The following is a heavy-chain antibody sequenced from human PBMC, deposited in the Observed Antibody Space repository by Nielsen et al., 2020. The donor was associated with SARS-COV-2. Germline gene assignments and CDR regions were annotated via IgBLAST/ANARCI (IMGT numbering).Heavy chain of an antibody. CDR1: GYTFINYW. Sequence: GGSLRLSCKPSGYTFINYWIGWVRQLPGKGLEWIGIVYPGDSDPRYSPSFQGHVTFSADKSINTAYLQWTSLKASDPAIYYCSRQGQLEPADYWGQGTLVTVSS. CDR2: VYPGDSDP. D-gene: IGHD1-1*01. J-gene: IGHJ4*02. CDR3: SRQGQLEPADY. V-gene: IGHV5-51*01.